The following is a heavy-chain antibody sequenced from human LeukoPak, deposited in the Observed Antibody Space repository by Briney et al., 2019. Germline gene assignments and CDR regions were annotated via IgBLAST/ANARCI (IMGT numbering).Heavy chain of an antibody. Sequence: SETLSLTCTVSGYSISSGYYWGWIRQPAGKGLEWIGRIYTSGSTNYNPSLKSRVTMSVDTSKNQFSLKLSSVTAADTAVYYCARGYSGYDPPMYSFDYWGQGTLVTVSS. CDR3: ARGYSGYDPPMYSFDY. V-gene: IGHV4-4*07. CDR1: GYSISSGYY. CDR2: IYTSGST. D-gene: IGHD5-12*01. J-gene: IGHJ4*02.